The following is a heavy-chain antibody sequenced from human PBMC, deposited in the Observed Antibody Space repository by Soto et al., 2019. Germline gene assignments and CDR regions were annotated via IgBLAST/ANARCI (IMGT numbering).Heavy chain of an antibody. J-gene: IGHJ4*02. CDR1: CTSFSNYY. CDR3: ARGGIQLSYAFDY. Sequence: SETLSLTCSVSCTSFSNYYWSWIRQPAGKGLEHIGRIYTSGSTSYNPSLKSRVTMSMDTSQTQIYLNLTSVTAADTAVYYCARGGIQLSYAFDYWGKGIQVTDSS. D-gene: IGHD5-18*01. CDR2: IYTSGST. V-gene: IGHV4-4*07.